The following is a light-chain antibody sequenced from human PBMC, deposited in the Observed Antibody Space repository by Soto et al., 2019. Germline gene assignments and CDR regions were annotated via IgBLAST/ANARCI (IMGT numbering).Light chain of an antibody. CDR1: SSNIGGNT. V-gene: IGLV1-44*01. CDR3: AAWVDSLNGFV. J-gene: IGLJ1*01. Sequence: QSVLTQPPSASETPGQRVTISCSGSSSNIGGNTVNWYHQLPGTAPKLLIYSDNQRPSRVPDRSWGSKSGTSASLSISGLQSEDEADYYCAAWVDSLNGFVFGTGTKVTVL. CDR2: SDN.